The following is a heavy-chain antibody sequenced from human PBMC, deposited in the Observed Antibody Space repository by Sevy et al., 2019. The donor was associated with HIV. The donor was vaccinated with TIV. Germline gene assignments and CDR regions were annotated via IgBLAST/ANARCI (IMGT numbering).Heavy chain of an antibody. CDR3: ARGGPTYYYGSGSSLGNWIDP. CDR1: GYTFTSYD. Sequence: ASVKVSCKASGYTFTSYDINWVRQATGQGLEWMGWMNPNSGNTGYAQKFQGRVTMTRNTSISTAYMELSSLRSEDTAVYYCARGGPTYYYGSGSSLGNWIDPWGQGTLVTVSS. D-gene: IGHD3-10*01. J-gene: IGHJ5*02. CDR2: MNPNSGNT. V-gene: IGHV1-8*01.